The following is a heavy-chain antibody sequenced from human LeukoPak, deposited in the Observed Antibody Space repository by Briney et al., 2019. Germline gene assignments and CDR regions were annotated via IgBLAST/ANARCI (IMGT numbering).Heavy chain of an antibody. Sequence: ASVKVFCKASGYTFTSYDINWVRQATGQGLEWMGWMNPNSGNTGYAQKFQGRVTMTRNTSISTAYMELSSLRSEDTAVYYCARVNKVTNKILGYWGQGTLVTVSS. D-gene: IGHD3-16*01. CDR1: GYTFTSYD. CDR2: MNPNSGNT. J-gene: IGHJ4*02. CDR3: ARVNKVTNKILGY. V-gene: IGHV1-8*01.